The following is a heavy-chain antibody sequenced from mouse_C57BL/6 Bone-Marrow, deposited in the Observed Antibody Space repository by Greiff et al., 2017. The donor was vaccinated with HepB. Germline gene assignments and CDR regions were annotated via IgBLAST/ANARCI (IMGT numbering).Heavy chain of an antibody. J-gene: IGHJ4*01. V-gene: IGHV1-50*01. CDR2: IDPSDSYT. Sequence: QVQLQQPGAELVKPGASVKLSCKASGYTFTSYCMQWVKQRPGQGLEWIGEIDPSDSYTNYNQKFKGKATLTVDTSSSTAYMQLSSLTSEDSAVYYCARGELGSRVDYWGQGTSVTVSS. CDR1: GYTFTSYC. D-gene: IGHD4-1*01. CDR3: ARGELGSRVDY.